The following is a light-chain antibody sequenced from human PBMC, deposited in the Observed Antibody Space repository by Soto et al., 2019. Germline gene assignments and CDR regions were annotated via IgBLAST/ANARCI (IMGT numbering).Light chain of an antibody. CDR3: QHRANWPLT. J-gene: IGKJ3*01. CDR1: QSVSSS. CDR2: DAT. Sequence: EIVLTQSPATLSVSPGERATLSCKASQSVSSSLAWYRRKPGQAPRLLIYDATNRASGVPARFSGSGSGTDFTLTISSXEPEDFAVYYCQHRANWPLTFGPGTKVDIK. V-gene: IGKV3-11*01.